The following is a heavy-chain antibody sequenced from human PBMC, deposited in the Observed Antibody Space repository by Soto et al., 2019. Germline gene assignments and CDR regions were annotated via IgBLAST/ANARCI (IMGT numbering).Heavy chain of an antibody. CDR2: ISSSSSTI. D-gene: IGHD2-15*01. J-gene: IGHJ3*02. V-gene: IGHV3-48*01. CDR3: ARAGCSGGSCCDAFDI. Sequence: GGSLRLSCAASGFTFSSYSMNWVRQAPGKGLEWVSYISSSSSTIYYADSVKGRFTISRDNAKNSLYLQMNSLRAEDTAVYYCARAGCSGGSCCDAFDIWGQGTMVTVSS. CDR1: GFTFSSYS.